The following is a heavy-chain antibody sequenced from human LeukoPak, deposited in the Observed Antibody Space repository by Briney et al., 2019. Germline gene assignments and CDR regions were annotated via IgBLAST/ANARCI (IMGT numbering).Heavy chain of an antibody. CDR1: GFTFDDYA. J-gene: IGHJ1*01. Sequence: PGGSLRLSCAASGFTFDDYAMHWVRQAPGKGLEWVSGISWNSGSIGYADSVKGRFTISRDNAKNSLYLQMNSLRAEDTAVYYCATYSSLNRPEFQYWGQGTLLTVSS. CDR2: ISWNSGSI. V-gene: IGHV3-9*01. D-gene: IGHD3-22*01. CDR3: ATYSSLNRPEFQY.